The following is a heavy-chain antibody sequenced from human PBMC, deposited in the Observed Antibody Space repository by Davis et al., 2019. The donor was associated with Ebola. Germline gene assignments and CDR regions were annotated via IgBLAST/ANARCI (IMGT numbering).Heavy chain of an antibody. D-gene: IGHD3-3*01. Sequence: ASVKVSCKASGYTFTSFYVHWVRQAPGQGLEWMGVINTNNGNTNYAQRFQGRGTMTRDTSTSTVYMELSSPRSDDTAVYYCARASFGVGPYSTSYYMDIWGTGTTVAVS. CDR1: GYTFTSFY. J-gene: IGHJ6*03. CDR3: ARASFGVGPYSTSYYMDI. V-gene: IGHV1-46*01. CDR2: INTNNGNT.